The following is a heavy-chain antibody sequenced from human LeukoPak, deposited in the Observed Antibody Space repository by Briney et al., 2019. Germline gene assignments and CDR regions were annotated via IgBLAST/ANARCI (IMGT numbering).Heavy chain of an antibody. J-gene: IGHJ4*02. Sequence: GGSLRLSCAVSGFTFSSYWMSWVRQAPGKGLEWVSAISGSGGSTYYADSVKGRFTISRDNSKNTLYLQMNSLRAEDTAVYYCAKIRGSYEFSYWGQGTLVTVSS. CDR2: ISGSGGST. V-gene: IGHV3-23*01. CDR1: GFTFSSYW. D-gene: IGHD5-18*01. CDR3: AKIRGSYEFSY.